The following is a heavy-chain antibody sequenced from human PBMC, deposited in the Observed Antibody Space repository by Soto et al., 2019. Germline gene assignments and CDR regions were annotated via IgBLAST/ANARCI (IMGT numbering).Heavy chain of an antibody. D-gene: IGHD3-22*01. V-gene: IGHV1-69*01. Sequence: QVQLVQSGAEVKKPGSSVKVSCKASGGTFSSYAISWVRQAPGQGLEWMGGIIPIFGTANYAQKFQGRVTITADESTSTAYVELSSLRSEDTAVYYCARCSTRVVITTSAFDIWGQGTMVTVSS. CDR3: ARCSTRVVITTSAFDI. CDR1: GGTFSSYA. J-gene: IGHJ3*02. CDR2: IIPIFGTA.